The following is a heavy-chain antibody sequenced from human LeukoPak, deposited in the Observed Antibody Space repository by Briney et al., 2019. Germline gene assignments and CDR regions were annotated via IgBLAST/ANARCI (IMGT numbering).Heavy chain of an antibody. J-gene: IGHJ4*02. CDR3: AKDTGSGYYYFDY. CDR1: GFTFDDYA. D-gene: IGHD5-12*01. V-gene: IGHV3-9*01. Sequence: PGRSLRLSCAASGFTFDDYAMHWVRQAPGKGLEWVSGISWNSGSIGYADSVKGRFTISRDNAKNSLYLQMNSLRAEDTALYYCAKDTGSGYYYFDYWGQGTLVTVSS. CDR2: ISWNSGSI.